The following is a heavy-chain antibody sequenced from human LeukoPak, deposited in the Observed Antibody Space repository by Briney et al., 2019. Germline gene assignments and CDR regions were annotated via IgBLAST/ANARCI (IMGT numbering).Heavy chain of an antibody. CDR2: ICTAGDT. V-gene: IGHV3-13*01. CDR3: ARVAKERVGGVYYFDY. CDR1: GFTFSDYD. Sequence: PGGSLRLSCAAPGFTFSDYDMHWVRQATGKGLEWVSAICTAGDTYYTGSVKGRFTIPRENAKNSLYLQMNRLRAGDTAVYYCARVAKERVGGVYYFDYWGQGTLVTVSS. D-gene: IGHD1-1*01. J-gene: IGHJ4*02.